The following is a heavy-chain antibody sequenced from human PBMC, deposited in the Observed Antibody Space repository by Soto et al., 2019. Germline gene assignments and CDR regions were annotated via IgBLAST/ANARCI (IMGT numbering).Heavy chain of an antibody. CDR3: ARDREVAARVSWFDP. Sequence: PSETLSLTCTVSGGSISSGGYYWSWIRQHPGKGLEWIGYIYYSGSTYYNPSLKSRVTISVDTSKNQFSLKLSSVTAADTAVYYCARDREVAARVSWFDPWGQGTLVTVSS. J-gene: IGHJ5*02. V-gene: IGHV4-31*03. CDR1: GGSISSGGYY. CDR2: IYYSGST. D-gene: IGHD6-6*01.